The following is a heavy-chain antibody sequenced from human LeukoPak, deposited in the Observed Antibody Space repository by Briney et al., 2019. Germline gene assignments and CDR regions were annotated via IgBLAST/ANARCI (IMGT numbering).Heavy chain of an antibody. J-gene: IGHJ4*02. CDR3: ARGRGIRFLEWLPFDY. Sequence: SETLSLTCTVSGGSISSYYWSWIRQPPGKGLEWIGYIYYSGSTNYNPSLKSRVTISVDTSKNQFSLKLNSVTAADTAVYYCARGRGIRFLEWLPFDYWGQGTLVTVSS. V-gene: IGHV4-59*01. CDR2: IYYSGST. CDR1: GGSISSYY. D-gene: IGHD3-3*01.